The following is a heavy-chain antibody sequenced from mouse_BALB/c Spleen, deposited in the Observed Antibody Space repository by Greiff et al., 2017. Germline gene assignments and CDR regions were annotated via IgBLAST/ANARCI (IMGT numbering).Heavy chain of an antibody. CDR1: GFTFSSYG. V-gene: IGHV5-6-3*01. J-gene: IGHJ4*01. CDR2: INSNGGST. CDR3: ARERGYYVAMDY. D-gene: IGHD2-3*01. Sequence: EVKVVESGGGLVQPGGSLKLSCAASGFTFSSYGMSWVRQTPDKRLELVATINSNGGSTYYPDSVKGRFTISRDNAKNTLYLQMSSLKSEDTAMYYCARERGYYVAMDYWGQGTTLTVSS.